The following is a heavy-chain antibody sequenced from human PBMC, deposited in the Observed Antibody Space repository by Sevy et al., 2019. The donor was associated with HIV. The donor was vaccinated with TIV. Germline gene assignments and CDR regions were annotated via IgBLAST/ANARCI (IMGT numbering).Heavy chain of an antibody. CDR3: AKDIAYYYDKGGNYFDY. V-gene: IGHV3-9*01. J-gene: IGHJ4*02. Sequence: GGSLRLSCAASGFTFDDYAMHWDRQAPGKGLEWVSGISWNSGSIGYADSVKGRFTISRDNAKNSLYLQMNSLRAEDTALYYCAKDIAYYYDKGGNYFDYWGQGTLVTVSS. CDR2: ISWNSGSI. CDR1: GFTFDDYA. D-gene: IGHD3-22*01.